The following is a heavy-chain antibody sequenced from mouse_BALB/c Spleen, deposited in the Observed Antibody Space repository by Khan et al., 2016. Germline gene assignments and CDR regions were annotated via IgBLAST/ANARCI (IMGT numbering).Heavy chain of an antibody. CDR3: ARCEYGNYYFDY. J-gene: IGHJ2*01. D-gene: IGHD2-10*02. V-gene: IGHV3-2*02. CDR1: GYSITSDYA. Sequence: EVQLQESGPGLVKPSQSLSLTCTVTGYSITSDYAWNWIRQFPGNKLEWMGYISYSGSTSYNPSLKSRISITRDTSKNQFFLQLNSVTTEDTATYYSARCEYGNYYFDYWGQGTTLTVSS. CDR2: ISYSGST.